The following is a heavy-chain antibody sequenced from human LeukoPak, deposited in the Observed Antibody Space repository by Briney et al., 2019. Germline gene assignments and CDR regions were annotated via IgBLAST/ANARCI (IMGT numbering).Heavy chain of an antibody. CDR2: IYTNGST. J-gene: IGHJ2*01. D-gene: IGHD2-21*02. Sequence: PSETLSLTCTVSGGSISSYYWSWIRQPAGKGLEWIGRIYTNGSTNYNPSLKSRVTMSVETSKDQFSLKLRFVTAADTAVYYCASAYCGGDCTPYWYFDLWGRGTLVTVSS. V-gene: IGHV4-4*07. CDR3: ASAYCGGDCTPYWYFDL. CDR1: GGSISSYY.